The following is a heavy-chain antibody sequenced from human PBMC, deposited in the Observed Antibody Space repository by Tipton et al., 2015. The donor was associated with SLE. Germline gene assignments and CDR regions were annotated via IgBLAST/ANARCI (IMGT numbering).Heavy chain of an antibody. V-gene: IGHV3-30*02. J-gene: IGHJ3*02. CDR1: GFTFSNHA. D-gene: IGHD1-14*01. CDR2: IRFDGSIK. Sequence: SLRLSCAASGFTFSNHAMQWVRLAPGKGLEWVSFIRFDGSIKYYADSVKGRFTISRDNSKNTLYLQMNSLRAEDTAVYYCAREDPPTEVFDIWGQGTMVTVSS. CDR3: AREDPPTEVFDI.